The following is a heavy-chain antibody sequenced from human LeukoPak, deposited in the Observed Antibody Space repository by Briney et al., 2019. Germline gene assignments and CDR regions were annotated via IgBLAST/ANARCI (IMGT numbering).Heavy chain of an antibody. CDR3: AKVSIAVAQSYYYGMDV. CDR1: GFTFSSYG. CDR2: ISYDGSNK. J-gene: IGHJ6*02. V-gene: IGHV3-30*18. Sequence: PGRSLRLSCAASGFTFSSYGMHWVRQAPGKGLEWVAVISYDGSNKYYADSVKGRFTISRDNSKNTQYLQMNSLRAEDTAVYYCAKVSIAVAQSYYYGMDVWGQGTTVTVSS. D-gene: IGHD6-19*01.